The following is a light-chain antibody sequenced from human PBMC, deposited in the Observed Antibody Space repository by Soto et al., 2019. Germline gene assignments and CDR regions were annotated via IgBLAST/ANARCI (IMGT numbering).Light chain of an antibody. CDR2: AAS. V-gene: IGKV1-17*01. CDR1: QGIGSD. J-gene: IGKJ4*01. Sequence: DIQMTQSPSSLSASVGDRVTITCRASQGIGSDLGWYQQKPGKAPKRLIYAASSFQSGVPSRFSGSGSGTEFTLTISSLQPEDFATYFCLQHNSYPPPFGGGTKVEIK. CDR3: LQHNSYPPP.